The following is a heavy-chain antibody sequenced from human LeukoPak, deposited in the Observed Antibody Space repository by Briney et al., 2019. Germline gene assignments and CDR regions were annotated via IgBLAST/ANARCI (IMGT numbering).Heavy chain of an antibody. J-gene: IGHJ4*02. CDR2: IYSGGST. CDR3: AKDRGSSSWNDLSYFDY. V-gene: IGHV3-66*01. Sequence: PGGSLRLSCAASGFTVSSNYMSWVRQAPGKGLEWVSVIYSGGSTYYADSVKGRFTISRDNSKNTLYLQMNSLRAEDTAVYYCAKDRGSSSWNDLSYFDYWGQGTLVTVSS. D-gene: IGHD6-13*01. CDR1: GFTVSSNY.